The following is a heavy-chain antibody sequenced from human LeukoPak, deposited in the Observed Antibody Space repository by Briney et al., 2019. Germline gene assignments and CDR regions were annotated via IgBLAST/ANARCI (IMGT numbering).Heavy chain of an antibody. D-gene: IGHD6-6*01. CDR2: IKSKTDGGTT. CDR1: GFTFSNAR. V-gene: IGHV3-15*01. J-gene: IGHJ6*03. Sequence: GGSLRLSCAASGFTFSNARMSWVRQAPGKGLEWVGRIKSKTDGGTTDYAAPVKGRFTISRDDSKNTLYLQMNSLKTEDTAVYYCTTDGFEVAARPYYYYYYMDVWGKGTTVTVSS. CDR3: TTDGFEVAARPYYYYYYMDV.